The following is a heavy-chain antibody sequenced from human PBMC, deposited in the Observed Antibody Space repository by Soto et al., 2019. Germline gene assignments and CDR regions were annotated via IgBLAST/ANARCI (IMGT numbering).Heavy chain of an antibody. V-gene: IGHV5-51*01. CDR1: GYSFTSYW. CDR2: IYPGDSDT. D-gene: IGHD3-3*01. Sequence: GESLKISCKGSGYSFTSYWIGWVRQMPGKGLEWMGIIYPGDSDTRYSPSFQGQVTISADKSISTAYLQWSSLKASDTAMYYCARLFYDFWSGYYTAGYYYYYGMDVWGQGTTVTVSS. CDR3: ARLFYDFWSGYYTAGYYYYYGMDV. J-gene: IGHJ6*02.